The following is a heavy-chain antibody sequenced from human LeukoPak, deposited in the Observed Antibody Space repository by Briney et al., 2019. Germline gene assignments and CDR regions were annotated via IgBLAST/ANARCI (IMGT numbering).Heavy chain of an antibody. CDR1: GGSIISGDYY. Sequence: SETLSLTCIVSGGSIISGDYYWSWIRQPPGKGLEWIGYIYHNGNTYYNPSLKSRVSISVDTSKNQFSLKLSSVTAADTAVYYCARAGVVPAAINRAFDIWGQGSVVTVSS. CDR2: IYHNGNT. D-gene: IGHD2-2*02. J-gene: IGHJ3*02. V-gene: IGHV4-30-4*08. CDR3: ARAGVVPAAINRAFDI.